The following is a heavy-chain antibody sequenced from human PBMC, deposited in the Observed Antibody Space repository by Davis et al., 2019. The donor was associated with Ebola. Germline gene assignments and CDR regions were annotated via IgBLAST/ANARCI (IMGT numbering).Heavy chain of an antibody. CDR1: GFTFSNSW. CDR2: ISGSATST. CDR3: ARAENCYDSSGYIVYFDY. D-gene: IGHD3-22*01. Sequence: GESLKISCVASGFTFSNSWMSWVRQAPGKGLEWVSYISGSATSTFYADSVKGRFTISRDNARDSLYLQMNSLRAEDTAVYYCARAENCYDSSGYIVYFDYWGQGTLVTVSS. J-gene: IGHJ4*02. V-gene: IGHV3-48*04.